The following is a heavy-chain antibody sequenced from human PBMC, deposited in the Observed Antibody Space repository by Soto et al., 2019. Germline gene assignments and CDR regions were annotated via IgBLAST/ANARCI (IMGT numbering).Heavy chain of an antibody. Sequence: SETLSLTCAVYGGSFSGYYWSWIRQPPGKGLEWIGEINHSGSTNYNPSLKSRVTISVDTSKNQFSLKLSSVTAADTAVYYCARAGETYYYGSGRAKYYYYGMDVWGQGTTVTVSS. CDR2: INHSGST. J-gene: IGHJ6*02. V-gene: IGHV4-34*01. CDR3: ARAGETYYYGSGRAKYYYYGMDV. D-gene: IGHD3-10*01. CDR1: GGSFSGYY.